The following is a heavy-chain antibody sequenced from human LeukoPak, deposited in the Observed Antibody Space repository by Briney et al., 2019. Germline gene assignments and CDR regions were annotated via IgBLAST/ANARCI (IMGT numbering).Heavy chain of an antibody. CDR2: INTKIDGGTT. J-gene: IGHJ5*02. D-gene: IGHD1-26*01. V-gene: IGHV3-15*01. CDR3: TTEYYGSSNH. CDR1: GFTFSNTW. Sequence: GGSLRLSCAASGFTFSNTWMSWVRQAPGKGLEWVGRINTKIDGGTTDFAPPVKGRFTISRDDSKNTLYLQMNSLKTEDTAVYYCTTEYYGSSNHWGQGTLVTVSS.